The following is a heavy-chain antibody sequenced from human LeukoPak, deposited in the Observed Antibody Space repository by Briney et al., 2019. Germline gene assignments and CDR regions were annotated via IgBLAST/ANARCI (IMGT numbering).Heavy chain of an antibody. J-gene: IGHJ6*03. CDR3: ARRGWGGYSGYDSRPYYYYYMDV. V-gene: IGHV4-39*01. CDR1: GGSISSSSYY. D-gene: IGHD5-12*01. CDR2: IYYSGST. Sequence: ASETLSLTCTVSGGSISSSSYYWGWIRQPPGKGLEWIGSIYYSGSTYYNPSLKSRVTISVDTSKNQFSLKLSSVTAADTAVYYCARRGWGGYSGYDSRPYYYYYMDVWGKGTTVTISS.